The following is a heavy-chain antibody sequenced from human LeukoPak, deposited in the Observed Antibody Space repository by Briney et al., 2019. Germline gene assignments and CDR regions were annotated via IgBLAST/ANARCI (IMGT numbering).Heavy chain of an antibody. CDR2: IYPSDSDT. J-gene: IGHJ4*02. V-gene: IGHV5-51*01. D-gene: IGHD1-7*01. Sequence: GESLKISCKGSGYSFTNYWIAWVRQMPGKGLEWMGVIYPSDSDTRYNPSFQGQVTISADRSSGTAYLQWGSLKASDSAMYYCARREATTEYFDFWGQGTLVTVSS. CDR1: GYSFTNYW. CDR3: ARREATTEYFDF.